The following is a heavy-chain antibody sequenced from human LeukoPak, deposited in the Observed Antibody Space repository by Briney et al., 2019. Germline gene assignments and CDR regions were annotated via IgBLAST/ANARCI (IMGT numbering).Heavy chain of an antibody. CDR3: AKDITGYYGSGSLDY. D-gene: IGHD3-10*01. J-gene: IGHJ4*02. CDR1: GFTFDDYA. CDR2: ISWNSGSI. Sequence: GGSLRLSCAASGFTFDDYAMHWVRQAPGKGLEWVSGISWNSGSIGYADSVKGRFTISGDNAKNSLYLQMNSLRAEDTALYYCAKDITGYYGSGSLDYWGQGTLVTVSS. V-gene: IGHV3-9*01.